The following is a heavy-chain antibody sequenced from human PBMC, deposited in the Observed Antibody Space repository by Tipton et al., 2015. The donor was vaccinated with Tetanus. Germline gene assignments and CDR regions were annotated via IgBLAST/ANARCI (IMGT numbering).Heavy chain of an antibody. CDR2: INYSGST. Sequence: TLSLTCAVYGGSFSGYYWSWIRQPPGKGLEWIGEINYSGSTYYNPSLKSRVTISVDTSKNQFSLKLSSVTAADTAVYYCARARDYYDSSGFDYWGQGTLVTVSS. D-gene: IGHD3-22*01. J-gene: IGHJ4*02. CDR3: ARARDYYDSSGFDY. CDR1: GGSFSGYY. V-gene: IGHV4-34*09.